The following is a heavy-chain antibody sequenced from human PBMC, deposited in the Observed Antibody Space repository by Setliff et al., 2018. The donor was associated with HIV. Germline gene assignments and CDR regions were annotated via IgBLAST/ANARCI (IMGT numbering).Heavy chain of an antibody. CDR2: IYHSGST. D-gene: IGHD1-26*01. V-gene: IGHV4-38-2*01. CDR3: ARYRYSGSSTDY. Sequence: SETLSLTCAVSGYSISSGYYWGWIRQPPGKGLEWIGSIYHSGSTYYNPSLKSRITMSVDTSKNQFYLKLSSVTAADTAVYYCARYRYSGSSTDYWGQGTLVTVSS. J-gene: IGHJ4*02. CDR1: GYSISSGYY.